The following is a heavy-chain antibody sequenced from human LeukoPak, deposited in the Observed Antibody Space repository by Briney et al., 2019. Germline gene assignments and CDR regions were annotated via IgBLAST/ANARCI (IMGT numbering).Heavy chain of an antibody. D-gene: IGHD3-22*01. V-gene: IGHV4-59*01. CDR1: GGSMSSYY. Sequence: PSETLSLTCSVSGGSMSSYYWSWIRQPPGKGLEWIGYIYYSGSTNYNPSLKSRVTISVDTSKNQFSLKLSSVTAADTAVYYCAREPNYYDSSGYHHWGQGTLVTVSS. CDR2: IYYSGST. J-gene: IGHJ5*02. CDR3: AREPNYYDSSGYHH.